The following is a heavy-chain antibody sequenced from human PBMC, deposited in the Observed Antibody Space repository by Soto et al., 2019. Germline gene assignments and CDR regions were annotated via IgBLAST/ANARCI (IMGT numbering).Heavy chain of an antibody. CDR2: ISGSGGST. V-gene: IGHV3-23*01. CDR3: ANDCSGGSCHRNYGY. CDR1: GFIFCSYA. Sequence: GGVLRVSCSAPGFIFCSYAMSWGPQAPGKGLEWVSAISGSGGSTYYADSVKGRFTISRDNSKNTLYLQMNSLRAEDTAVYYCANDCSGGSCHRNYGYWGQGTLVTVSS. J-gene: IGHJ4*02. D-gene: IGHD2-15*01.